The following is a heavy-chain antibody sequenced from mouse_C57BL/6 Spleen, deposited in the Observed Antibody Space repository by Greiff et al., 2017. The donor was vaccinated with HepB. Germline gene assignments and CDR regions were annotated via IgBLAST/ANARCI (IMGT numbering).Heavy chain of an antibody. CDR2: FHPYNDDT. CDR1: GYTFTTYP. V-gene: IGHV1-47*01. Sequence: QVQLKESGAELVKPGASVKMSCKASGYTFTTYPIEWMKQNHGKSLEWIGNFHPYNDDTKYNEKFKGKATLTVEKSSSTVYLELSRLTSDDSAVYYCARPGYDGYTFDDWGQGTTLTVSS. J-gene: IGHJ2*01. CDR3: ARPGYDGYTFDD. D-gene: IGHD2-3*01.